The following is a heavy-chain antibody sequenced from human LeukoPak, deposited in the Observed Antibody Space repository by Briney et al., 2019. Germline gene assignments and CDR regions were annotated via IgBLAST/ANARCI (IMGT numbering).Heavy chain of an antibody. Sequence: SVKVSCRASGGTFSSYAISWVRQAPGQGLEWTGRIIPIFGTANYAQKFQGRVTITTDESTSTAYMELSSLRSEDTAVYYCARIAAAGTFDYWGQGTLVTVSS. CDR3: ARIAAAGTFDY. CDR2: IIPIFGTA. CDR1: GGTFSSYA. J-gene: IGHJ4*02. D-gene: IGHD6-13*01. V-gene: IGHV1-69*05.